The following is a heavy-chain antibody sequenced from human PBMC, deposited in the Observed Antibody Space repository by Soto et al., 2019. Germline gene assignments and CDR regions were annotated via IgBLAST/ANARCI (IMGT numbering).Heavy chain of an antibody. D-gene: IGHD2-15*01. V-gene: IGHV4-34*01. Sequence: SETLSLTCAVYGGSFSGYYWSWIRQPPGKGLEWIGEINHSGSTNYNPSLKSRVTISVDTSKNQFSLKLSSVTAADTAVYYCARSSLYFSGGSCYSGGAWYYYYYMDVWGKGTTVTVSS. CDR1: GGSFSGYY. J-gene: IGHJ6*03. CDR3: ARSSLYFSGGSCYSGGAWYYYYYMDV. CDR2: INHSGST.